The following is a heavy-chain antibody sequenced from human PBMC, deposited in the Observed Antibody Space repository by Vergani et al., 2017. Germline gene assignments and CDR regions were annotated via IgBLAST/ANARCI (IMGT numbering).Heavy chain of an antibody. D-gene: IGHD4-17*01. CDR3: TRDLPRTLTTVTYYFDD. J-gene: IGHJ4*02. CDR1: GYTFTNYG. V-gene: IGHV1-18*01. CDR2: INAYNGNT. Sequence: QVNLVQSGPEVKKPGASVRVSCKASGYTFTNYGITWVRQAPGQGREWMGWINAYNGNTNYAETLQGRVTMTTDTSTNTAYMELSGLYSDDTAVYYCTRDLPRTLTTVTYYFDDWGQGTLVSVSP.